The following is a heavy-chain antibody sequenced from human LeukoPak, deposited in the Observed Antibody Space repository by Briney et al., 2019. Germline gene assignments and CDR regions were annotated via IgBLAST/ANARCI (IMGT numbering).Heavy chain of an antibody. Sequence: GGSLRLSCAASGFTFSSYAMNWVRQAPGKGLEWVSGISGSGDNTYYADSVRGRFTISRDNSKNTLYLQMNSLRAEDTAVYYCAKHYSRKFDPWGQGTLATVSS. V-gene: IGHV3-23*01. D-gene: IGHD4-11*01. CDR2: ISGSGDNT. J-gene: IGHJ5*02. CDR1: GFTFSSYA. CDR3: AKHYSRKFDP.